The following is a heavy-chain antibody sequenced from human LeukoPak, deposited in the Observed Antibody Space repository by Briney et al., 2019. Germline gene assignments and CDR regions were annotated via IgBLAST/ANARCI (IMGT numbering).Heavy chain of an antibody. J-gene: IGHJ4*02. CDR2: IWYDGSNK. V-gene: IGHV3-30*02. CDR3: AKDYGPLSSY. Sequence: GGSLRLSCAASGFILVPYGMHWVRQAPGKGLEWVAFIWYDGSNKHYADSVKGRFTISRDNSKNSLYLQMNSLRAEDTALYYCAKDYGPLSSYWGQGTLVTVSS. CDR1: GFILVPYG. D-gene: IGHD4-17*01.